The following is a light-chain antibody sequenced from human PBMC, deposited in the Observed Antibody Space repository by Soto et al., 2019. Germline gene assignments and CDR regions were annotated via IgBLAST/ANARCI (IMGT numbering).Light chain of an antibody. CDR2: GAS. CDR1: QSVSRDF. CDR3: QQYGVSPWT. J-gene: IGKJ1*01. V-gene: IGKV3-20*01. Sequence: EIVLTQSPGTLSLSPGERATLSCRASQSVSRDFLAWYQRKPGQAPRLLIYGASSRATDIPDRFSGSGSGTDFTLTISRLEPEDFAVYYCQQYGVSPWTFGQGTKVDIX.